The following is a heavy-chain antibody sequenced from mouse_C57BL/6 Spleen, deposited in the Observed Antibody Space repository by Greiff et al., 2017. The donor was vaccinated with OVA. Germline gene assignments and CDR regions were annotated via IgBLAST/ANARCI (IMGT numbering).Heavy chain of an antibody. CDR1: GYTFTDYE. D-gene: IGHD2-12*01. Sequence: QVQLQQSGAELVRPGASVTLSCKASGYTFTDYEMHWVKQTPVHGLEWIGAIDPETGGTAYNQKFKGKAILTADKSSSTAYMELRSLTSEDSAVYYCTRRYSPYFDVWGTGTTVTGSS. CDR3: TRRYSPYFDV. V-gene: IGHV1-15*01. J-gene: IGHJ1*03. CDR2: IDPETGGT.